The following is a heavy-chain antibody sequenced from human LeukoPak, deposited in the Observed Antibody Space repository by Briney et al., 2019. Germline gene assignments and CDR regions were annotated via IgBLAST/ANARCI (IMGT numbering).Heavy chain of an antibody. CDR1: GGSISSGSYY. J-gene: IGHJ4*02. D-gene: IGHD3-22*01. Sequence: KPSETLSLTCTVSGGSISSGSYYWTWIRQPDGKGLEWIGRVYSTGSTNYNPSLESRVTISVDTSKNQFSLKLTSVTAADTAVYYCARLRKTYYYDSSGYYYFDYWGQGTLVTVSS. CDR2: VYSTGST. CDR3: ARLRKTYYYDSSGYYYFDY. V-gene: IGHV4-61*02.